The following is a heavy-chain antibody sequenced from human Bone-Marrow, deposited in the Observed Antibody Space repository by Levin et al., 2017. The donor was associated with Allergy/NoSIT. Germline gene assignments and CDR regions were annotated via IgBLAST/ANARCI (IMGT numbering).Heavy chain of an antibody. V-gene: IGHV3-74*01. CDR1: RFTFRTSF. J-gene: IGHJ4*02. CDR2: ISPDGIIT. Sequence: LSLTCAGSRFTFRTSFMLWVRQVPGKGLVWVSRISPDGIITTYADSVKGRFTISRDNARNTVYLQMNSLRVEDTAVYYCVRSSESWDFDHWGQGTLVTVSS. D-gene: IGHD1-26*01. CDR3: VRSSESWDFDH.